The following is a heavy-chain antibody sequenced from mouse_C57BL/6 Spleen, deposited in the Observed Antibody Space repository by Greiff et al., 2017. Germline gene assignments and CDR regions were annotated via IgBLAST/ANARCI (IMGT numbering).Heavy chain of an antibody. D-gene: IGHD1-1*01. Sequence: QVQLQQPGAELVRPGSSVKLSCKASGYTFTSYWMDWVKQRPGQGLEWIGNIYPFDSETHYNQKFKDKATVTVDKSSSTAYMQLSSLTSEDSAVYYCARRPTVVATRYFDVWGTGTTVTVSS. V-gene: IGHV1-61*01. CDR2: IYPFDSET. CDR3: ARRPTVVATRYFDV. J-gene: IGHJ1*03. CDR1: GYTFTSYW.